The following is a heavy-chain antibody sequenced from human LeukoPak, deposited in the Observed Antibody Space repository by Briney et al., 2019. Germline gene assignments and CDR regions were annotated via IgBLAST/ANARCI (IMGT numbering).Heavy chain of an antibody. CDR2: IWYDGSNQ. CDR1: GFPFSGSG. D-gene: IGHD3-10*01. J-gene: IGHJ4*02. Sequence: GSSLRLSCAASGFPFSGSGMHWVRQAPGKGLEWVAVIWYDGSNQYYADSVKGRYTISRDNSKNTVDLQMNSLRAEDTAVYYCAKGPETWSYTSGSYYWYYFDYWGQGTLVTVSS. V-gene: IGHV3-33*06. CDR3: AKGPETWSYTSGSYYWYYFDY.